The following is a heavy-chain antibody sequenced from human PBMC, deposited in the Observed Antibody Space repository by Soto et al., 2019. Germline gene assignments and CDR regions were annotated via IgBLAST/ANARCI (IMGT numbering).Heavy chain of an antibody. J-gene: IGHJ4*02. CDR1: GFTFSSYA. CDR3: AKVGRSGPATGLFDY. V-gene: IGHV3-23*01. D-gene: IGHD2-15*01. Sequence: PGGSLRLSCAASGFTFSSYAMSWVRQAPGKGLEWVSAISGSGGSTYYADSVKGRFTISRDNSKNTLYLQMNSLRAEDTAVYYCAKVGRSGPATGLFDYWGQGTLVTVSS. CDR2: ISGSGGST.